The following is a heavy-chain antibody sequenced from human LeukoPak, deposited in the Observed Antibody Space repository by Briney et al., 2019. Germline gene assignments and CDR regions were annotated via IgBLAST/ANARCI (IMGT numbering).Heavy chain of an antibody. CDR1: GGSICSGGYY. Sequence: SQTLSLTCTVSGGSICSGGYYWSWIRQHPGRGLEWIGYIYYSGSTYYNPSRKSRVTISVDTSKNQFSLKLSSVTAADTAVYYCARSDSSGWYPLGAFYIWGQGTIVTVSS. CDR2: IYYSGST. CDR3: ARSDSSGWYPLGAFYI. D-gene: IGHD6-19*01. V-gene: IGHV4-31*03. J-gene: IGHJ3*02.